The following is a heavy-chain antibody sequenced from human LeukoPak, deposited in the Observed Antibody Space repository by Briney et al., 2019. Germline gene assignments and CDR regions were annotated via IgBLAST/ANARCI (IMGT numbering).Heavy chain of an antibody. Sequence: SETLSLTCTVSGGSISSSSYYWGWIRQPPGKGLEWIGSIYYSGSTYYNPSLKSRVTISVDMSKNQLSLKLSSVTAADTAVYYCARREVPYCSSTSCYGAFDIWGQGTMVTVSS. CDR1: GGSISSSSYY. D-gene: IGHD2-2*01. V-gene: IGHV4-39*01. CDR2: IYYSGST. CDR3: ARREVPYCSSTSCYGAFDI. J-gene: IGHJ3*02.